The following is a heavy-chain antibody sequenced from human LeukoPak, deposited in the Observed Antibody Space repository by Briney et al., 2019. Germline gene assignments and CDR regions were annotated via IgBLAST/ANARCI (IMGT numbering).Heavy chain of an antibody. J-gene: IGHJ4*02. V-gene: IGHV4-38-2*02. CDR3: ARGGSSWDVIDY. D-gene: IGHD6-13*01. CDR1: GYSISSGYY. Sequence: PSETLSLTCTVSGYSISSGYYWGWIRQPPGKGLEWIGSIYHSGRIYYNPSLNSRVTISVDTSKNQFSLKLSSVTAADTALYYCARGGSSWDVIDYWGQGTLVTVSS. CDR2: IYHSGRI.